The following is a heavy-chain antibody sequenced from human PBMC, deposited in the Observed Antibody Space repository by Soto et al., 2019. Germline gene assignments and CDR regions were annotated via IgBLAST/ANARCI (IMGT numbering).Heavy chain of an antibody. CDR1: GFSLSPSGVH. CDR2: IDWDDEK. D-gene: IGHD4-4*01. J-gene: IGHJ4*02. CDR3: AYSTDYSKRYFDY. V-gene: IGHV2-5*02. Sequence: SAHTLVNPTQTLTLTCTFSGFSLSPSGVHVGWLRQPPGKALEWLALIDWDDEKRYSPSLKSRLTISQDTSKNQVVLTMTNVDHVATAPYYCAYSTDYSKRYFDYWRQGTLVTISS.